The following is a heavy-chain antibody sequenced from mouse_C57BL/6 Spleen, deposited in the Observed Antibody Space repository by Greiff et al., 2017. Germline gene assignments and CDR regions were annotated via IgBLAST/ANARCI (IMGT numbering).Heavy chain of an antibody. CDR3: TVYGSSYDWYFDV. V-gene: IGHV14-1*01. Sequence: EVQLQQSGAELVRPGASVKLSCTASGFNIKDYYMHWVKQRPEQGLEWIGRIDPEDGDTEYAPKFQGKATMTADTSSNTAYLQLSSLTSEDTAVYYCTVYGSSYDWYFDVGGTGTTVTVSS. J-gene: IGHJ1*03. D-gene: IGHD1-1*01. CDR1: GFNIKDYY. CDR2: IDPEDGDT.